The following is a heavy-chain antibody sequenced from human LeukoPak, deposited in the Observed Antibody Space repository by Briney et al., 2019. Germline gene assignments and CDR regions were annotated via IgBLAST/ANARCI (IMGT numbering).Heavy chain of an antibody. Sequence: ASVKVSCKASGYTFTSYYMHWVRQAPGQGLEWMGIINPSGGSTSYAQKFQGRVTMTRDTSTSTVYMELSSLRSEDTAVYYCAYDISGYYLGCAFDIWGQGTMVTVSS. J-gene: IGHJ3*02. CDR3: AYDISGYYLGCAFDI. CDR2: INPSGGST. V-gene: IGHV1-46*03. D-gene: IGHD3-22*01. CDR1: GYTFTSYY.